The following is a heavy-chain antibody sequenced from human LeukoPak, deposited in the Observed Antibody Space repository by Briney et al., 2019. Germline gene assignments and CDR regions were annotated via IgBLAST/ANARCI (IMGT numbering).Heavy chain of an antibody. CDR2: INAGNGNR. CDR1: GYTFTSYH. V-gene: IGHV1-3*03. D-gene: IGHD3-3*01. CDR3: ARARYETRIWPKSRYDYYHYMDV. J-gene: IGHJ6*03. Sequence: ASVKVSCKASGYTFTSYHIHWVRQAPGQRLEWMGWINAGNGNREYSQEFQDRVTITRDTSASTAYMELSSLRSEDMAVYYCARARYETRIWPKSRYDYYHYMDVWGKGTTVTVSS.